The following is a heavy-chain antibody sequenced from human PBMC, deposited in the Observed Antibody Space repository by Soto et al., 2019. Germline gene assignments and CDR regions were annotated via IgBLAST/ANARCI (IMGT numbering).Heavy chain of an antibody. D-gene: IGHD3-22*01. CDR2: IIPIFGTA. V-gene: IGHV1-69*12. CDR3: ASGFYDSSGYYYPDAFDI. CDR1: GGTFSSYA. Sequence: QVQLVQSGAEVKKPGSSVKVSCKASGGTFSSYAISWVRQAPGQGLEWMGGIIPIFGTANYAQKFQGRVTITADESTSTAYMELSSPRSEDTAVYYCASGFYDSSGYYYPDAFDIWGQGTMVTVSS. J-gene: IGHJ3*02.